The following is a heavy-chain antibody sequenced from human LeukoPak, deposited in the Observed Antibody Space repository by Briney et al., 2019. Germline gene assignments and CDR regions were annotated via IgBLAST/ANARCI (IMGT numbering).Heavy chain of an antibody. V-gene: IGHV1-2*02. CDR1: GYTFTGYY. J-gene: IGHJ3*02. CDR2: INPNSGGT. D-gene: IGHD4-17*01. CDR3: ARADTVTTSFDI. Sequence: ASVKVSCMASGYTFTGYYMHWVRQAPGQGLEWMGWINPNSGGTNYAQKFQGRVTMTRDTSISTAYMELSRLRSDDTAVYYCARADTVTTSFDIWGQGTMVTVSS.